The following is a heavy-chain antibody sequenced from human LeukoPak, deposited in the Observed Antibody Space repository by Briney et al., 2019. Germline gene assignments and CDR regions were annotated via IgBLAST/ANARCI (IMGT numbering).Heavy chain of an antibody. D-gene: IGHD6-13*01. Sequence: GGSLRLSCAAPGFTFSSYEMNWVRQAPGKGLEWVSYISSSGSTIYYADSVKGRFTISRDNAKNSLYLQMNSLRAEDTAVYYCAVAAETTFDYWGQGTLVTVSS. V-gene: IGHV3-48*03. CDR1: GFTFSSYE. CDR2: ISSSGSTI. J-gene: IGHJ4*02. CDR3: AVAAETTFDY.